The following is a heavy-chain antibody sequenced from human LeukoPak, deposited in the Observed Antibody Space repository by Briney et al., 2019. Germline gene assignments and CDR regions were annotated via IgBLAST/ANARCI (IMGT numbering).Heavy chain of an antibody. V-gene: IGHV4-4*07. CDR2: IHASGYM. J-gene: IGHJ2*01. CDR1: DDPFSRHY. D-gene: IGHD6-6*01. CDR3: ARDSSGSSVWYFDL. Sequence: PSETLSLTCTVSDDPFSRHYWSWIPQPAGQAREWIGRIHASGYMHFNPSLRSRLSMSVDPSNNQFSLNLRSVTAWDTAVYYCARDSSGSSVWYFDLWGRGTLVTVSS.